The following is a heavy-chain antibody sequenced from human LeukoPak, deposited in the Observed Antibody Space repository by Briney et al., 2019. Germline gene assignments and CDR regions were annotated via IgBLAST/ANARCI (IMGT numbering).Heavy chain of an antibody. J-gene: IGHJ6*02. Sequence: PGGSPRLSCAASGFTFSSYSMNWVRQAPGKGLEWVANIKQDGSEKYYVDSVKGRFTISRDNAKNSLYLQMNSLRAEDTAVYYCARDEWLYYYYGTDVWGQGTTVTVSS. D-gene: IGHD5-12*01. CDR1: GFTFSSYS. CDR2: IKQDGSEK. V-gene: IGHV3-7*01. CDR3: ARDEWLYYYYGTDV.